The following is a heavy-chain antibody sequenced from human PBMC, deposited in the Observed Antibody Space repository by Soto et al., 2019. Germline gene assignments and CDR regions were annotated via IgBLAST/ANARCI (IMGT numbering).Heavy chain of an antibody. Sequence: QVQLVESGGGVVQPGRSLRLSCAASGFTFSHYALHWVRQAPGKGLEWVAVISFDGKNKYHADSVKALFTISRDNSQNTLYLQMISLGAEYTAVYYCARGDYFGSGSDNNWFDPWGQGTLVTVSS. CDR2: ISFDGKNK. CDR3: ARGDYFGSGSDNNWFDP. D-gene: IGHD3-10*01. V-gene: IGHV3-30*04. CDR1: GFTFSHYA. J-gene: IGHJ5*02.